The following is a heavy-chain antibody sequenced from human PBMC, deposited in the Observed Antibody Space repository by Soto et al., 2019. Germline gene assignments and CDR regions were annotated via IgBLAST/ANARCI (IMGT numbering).Heavy chain of an antibody. CDR2: FDPEDGET. V-gene: IGHV1-24*01. Sequence: GASVKVSCKVSGYTLTELSMHWVLQAPGKGLEWMGGFDPEDGETIYAQKFQGRVTMTEDTSTDTAYMELSSLRSEDTAVYYCATDYPLNYYGSGSYYNVGYWGQGTLVTVSS. CDR3: ATDYPLNYYGSGSYYNVGY. D-gene: IGHD3-10*01. CDR1: GYTLTELS. J-gene: IGHJ4*02.